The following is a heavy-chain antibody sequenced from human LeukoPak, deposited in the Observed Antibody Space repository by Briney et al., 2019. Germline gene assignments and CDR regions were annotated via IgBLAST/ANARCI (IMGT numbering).Heavy chain of an antibody. D-gene: IGHD4-17*01. CDR1: GFTFTTYS. J-gene: IGHJ4*02. V-gene: IGHV3-21*01. Sequence: GGSLRLSCEASGFTFTTYSMTWVRQAPGKGLEWASIISSGSSAIFSADALKGRFTISRDDAKNLLYLDMNSLRAEDTAVYCCARGHTAVTRHFDFWGQGTLVTVSS. CDR3: ARGHTAVTRHFDF. CDR2: ISSGSSAI.